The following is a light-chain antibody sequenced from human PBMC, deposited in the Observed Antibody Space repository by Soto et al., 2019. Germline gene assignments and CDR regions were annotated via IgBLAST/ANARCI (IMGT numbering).Light chain of an antibody. CDR2: GAS. V-gene: IGKV3-20*01. CDR3: QQYSSSSRT. CDR1: QSVSSSY. Sequence: EIVLTQSPGTLSLSPGERATLSCRASQSVSSSYLAWYQQKPGQAPRLLIYGASSRATGIPDRFSGSGSGTDFTLTISRLEPEDFAVYYCQQYSSSSRTFGQGTKLEIK. J-gene: IGKJ2*01.